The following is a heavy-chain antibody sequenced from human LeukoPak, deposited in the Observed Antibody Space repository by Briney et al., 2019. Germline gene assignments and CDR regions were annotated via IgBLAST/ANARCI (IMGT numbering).Heavy chain of an antibody. D-gene: IGHD4-11*01. Sequence: GASVKVSCKASGGTFSSYAISWVRQAPGQGLEWMGWINPNSGGTNYAQKFQGRVTMTRDTSINTAYMEVSSLRSDDTAVFYCARGRVDDYPRFVDSWGQGTLVTVSS. V-gene: IGHV1-2*02. CDR2: INPNSGGT. CDR1: GGTFSSYA. CDR3: ARGRVDDYPRFVDS. J-gene: IGHJ4*02.